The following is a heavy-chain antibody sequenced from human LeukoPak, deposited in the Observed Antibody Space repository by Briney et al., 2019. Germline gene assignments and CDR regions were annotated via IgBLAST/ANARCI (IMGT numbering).Heavy chain of an antibody. J-gene: IGHJ4*02. CDR2: ISGSGGST. CDR1: EFIFSDYN. D-gene: IGHD3-9*01. CDR3: AKSSVLRYFDWLLMGNYYFDY. Sequence: GGSLRLSCAASEFIFSDYNMNWVRQAPGKGLEWVSAISGSGGSTYYADSVKGRFTISRDNSKNTLYLQMNSLRAEDTAVYYCAKSSVLRYFDWLLMGNYYFDYWGQGTLVTVSS. V-gene: IGHV3-23*01.